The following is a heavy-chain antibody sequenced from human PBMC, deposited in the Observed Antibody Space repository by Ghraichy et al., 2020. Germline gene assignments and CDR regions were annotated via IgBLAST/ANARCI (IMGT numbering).Heavy chain of an antibody. Sequence: SETLSLTCAVSGGSFSGYYWHWIRQRPGKGLGWIGGINHDGSSNTYPYLESRVIISVDTYKNQFFLKLSYVTAADTAVYYCGRVRLGHWNGWVYYGMDVWRQVTTGTVSS. CDR2: INHDGSS. V-gene: IGHV4-34*01. CDR3: GRVRLGHWNGWVYYGMDV. D-gene: IGHD1-1*01. J-gene: IGHJ6*02. CDR1: GGSFSGYY.